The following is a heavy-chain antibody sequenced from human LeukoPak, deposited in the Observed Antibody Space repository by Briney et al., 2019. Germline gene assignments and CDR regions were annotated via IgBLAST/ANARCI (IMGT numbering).Heavy chain of an antibody. CDR2: IIPIFGTA. CDR1: GGTFSSYA. J-gene: IGHJ3*02. Sequence: ASVKDSCRASGGTFSSYAISWVRQAPGQGLEWMGGIIPIFGTANYAQKFQGRVTITADESTSTAYMELSSLRSEDTAVYYCAREAADRLWFGYAFDIWGQGTMVTVSS. CDR3: AREAADRLWFGYAFDI. D-gene: IGHD3-10*01. V-gene: IGHV1-69*13.